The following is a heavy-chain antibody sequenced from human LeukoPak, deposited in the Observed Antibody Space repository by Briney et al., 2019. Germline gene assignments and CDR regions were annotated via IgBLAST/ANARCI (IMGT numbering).Heavy chain of an antibody. CDR2: IYPGDSDT. Sequence: GESLKISCQGSGYSFTSYWIGWVRQMPGKGLEWMGIIYPGDSDTRYSPSFQGQVTISADKSISTAYLQWSSLKASDTAMYYCARLHTSWPLDPQQNWFDPWGQGTLVTVSS. J-gene: IGHJ5*02. V-gene: IGHV5-51*01. D-gene: IGHD2-2*01. CDR1: GYSFTSYW. CDR3: ARLHTSWPLDPQQNWFDP.